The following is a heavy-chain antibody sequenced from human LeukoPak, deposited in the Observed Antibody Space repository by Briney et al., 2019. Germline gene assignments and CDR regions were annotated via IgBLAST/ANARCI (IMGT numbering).Heavy chain of an antibody. CDR1: GFTFSNYW. J-gene: IGHJ4*02. CDR3: ARDLWFGELSG. D-gene: IGHD3-10*01. Sequence: PGGSLRLSCAASGFTFSNYWMSWVRQAPGKGLEWVSSISSSSSYIYYADSVKGRFTISRDNAKNSLYLQMNSLRAEDTAVYYCARDLWFGELSGWGQGTLVTVSS. V-gene: IGHV3-21*01. CDR2: ISSSSSYI.